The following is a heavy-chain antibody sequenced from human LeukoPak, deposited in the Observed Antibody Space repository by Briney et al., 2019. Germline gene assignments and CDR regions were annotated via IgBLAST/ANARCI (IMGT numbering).Heavy chain of an antibody. CDR2: ISSSSSYI. V-gene: IGHV3-21*01. CDR1: GFTFSSYS. Sequence: PGGSLRLSCAASGFTFSSYSMNWVRQAPGKGLEWVSSISSSSSYIYYADSVKGRFTISRDNAKNSLYLQMNSLRAEDTAVYYCARGKLAVAGRSFDYWGQGTLVTVS. CDR3: ARGKLAVAGRSFDY. D-gene: IGHD6-19*01. J-gene: IGHJ4*02.